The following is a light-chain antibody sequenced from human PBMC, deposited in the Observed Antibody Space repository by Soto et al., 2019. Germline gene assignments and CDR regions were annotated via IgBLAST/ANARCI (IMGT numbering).Light chain of an antibody. Sequence: QSALTQPRSVSGSPGQSVTISCTGTSSDVGGYNYVSWYQQHPGKAPKLMIYDVSKRPSGVPDRFSGSKSGNTASLTISGLQAEDEADYYCRSYAGSSSYVFGTGTKVTVL. CDR2: DVS. CDR3: RSYAGSSSYV. V-gene: IGLV2-11*01. CDR1: SSDVGGYNY. J-gene: IGLJ1*01.